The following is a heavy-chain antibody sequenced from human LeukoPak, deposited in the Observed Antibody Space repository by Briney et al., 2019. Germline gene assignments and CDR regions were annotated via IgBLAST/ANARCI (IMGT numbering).Heavy chain of an antibody. Sequence: SVKVSCKASGGTFSSYAISWVRQAPGQGLEWMGGIIPIFGTANYAQKFQGRVTITTDESTSTAYMELSSLRSEDTAVYYCARPRGYSGHIPSRPYNGFDPWGQGTLVTVSP. J-gene: IGHJ5*02. CDR1: GGTFSSYA. CDR3: ARPRGYSGHIPSRPYNGFDP. V-gene: IGHV1-69*05. CDR2: IIPIFGTA. D-gene: IGHD5-12*01.